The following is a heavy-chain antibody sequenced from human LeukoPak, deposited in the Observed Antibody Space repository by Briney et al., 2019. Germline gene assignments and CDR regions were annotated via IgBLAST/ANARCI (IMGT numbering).Heavy chain of an antibody. V-gene: IGHV1-2*02. CDR2: INPNSGGT. CDR1: GYTFTGYY. Sequence: ASVKVSCKASGYTFTGYYMHWVRQAPGQGLEWMGWINPNSGGTNYAQKFQGRVTMTRDTSISTAYMGLSRLRSDDTAVYYCARGLGSGSYTRRIFDYWGQGTLVTVSS. J-gene: IGHJ4*02. D-gene: IGHD1-26*01. CDR3: ARGLGSGSYTRRIFDY.